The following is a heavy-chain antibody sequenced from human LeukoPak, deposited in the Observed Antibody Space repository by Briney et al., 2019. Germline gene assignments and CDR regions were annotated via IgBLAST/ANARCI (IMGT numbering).Heavy chain of an antibody. V-gene: IGHV3-7*01. CDR1: GFTFSSHW. CDR3: AKYFYDGSGTHYFDY. J-gene: IGHJ4*02. CDR2: IKPDGSEK. Sequence: GGSLRLSCAASGFTFSSHWMSWVRQAPGKGLEWVGNIKPDGSEKYYADSLKGRFIISRDNAKNSLYLQMNSLRAEDVAVYYCAKYFYDGSGTHYFDYWGQGTPVTVSS. D-gene: IGHD3-22*01.